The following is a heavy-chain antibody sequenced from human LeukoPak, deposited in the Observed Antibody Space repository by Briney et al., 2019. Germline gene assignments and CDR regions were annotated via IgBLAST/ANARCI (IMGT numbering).Heavy chain of an antibody. CDR1: GFTFSSYA. Sequence: PGGSLRLSCAASGFTFSSYAMHWVRQAPGKGLEWVAVISYDGSNKYYADSVKGRFTISRDNSKNTLYLQMNSLRAEDTAVYYCAKVWYYDSSDYWGQGTLVTVSS. D-gene: IGHD3-22*01. V-gene: IGHV3-30-3*01. CDR3: AKVWYYDSSDY. CDR2: ISYDGSNK. J-gene: IGHJ4*02.